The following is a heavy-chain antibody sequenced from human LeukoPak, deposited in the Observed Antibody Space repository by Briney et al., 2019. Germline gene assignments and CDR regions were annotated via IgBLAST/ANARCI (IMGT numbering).Heavy chain of an antibody. CDR1: GFTFSDSY. CDR2: ISSSSSYI. CDR3: ARDLGAYCSGGSCYYMDV. J-gene: IGHJ6*03. V-gene: IGHV3-11*06. D-gene: IGHD2-15*01. Sequence: GGSLRLSCAASGFTFSDSYMTWVRQAPGKGLEWVSSISSSSSYIYYADSVKGRFTISRDNAKNSLYLQMNSLRAEDTAVYYCARDLGAYCSGGSCYYMDVWGKGTTVTVSS.